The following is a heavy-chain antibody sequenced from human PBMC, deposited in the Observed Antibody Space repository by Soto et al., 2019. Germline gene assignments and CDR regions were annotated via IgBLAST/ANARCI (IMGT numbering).Heavy chain of an antibody. CDR1: GYTFTSYG. CDR2: ISAYNGNT. CDR3: ARDLSSGYDLAIATY. Sequence: QVQLVQSGAEVKKPGASVKVSCKASGYTFTSYGISWVRQAPGQGLEWMGWISAYNGNTNYAQKLQGRVTMTTDTSTSAAYMELRSLRSDDTAVYYCARDLSSGYDLAIATYWGQGTLVTVSS. D-gene: IGHD5-12*01. J-gene: IGHJ4*02. V-gene: IGHV1-18*01.